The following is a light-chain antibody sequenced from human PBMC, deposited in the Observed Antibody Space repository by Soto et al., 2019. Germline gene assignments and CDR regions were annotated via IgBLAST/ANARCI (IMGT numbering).Light chain of an antibody. J-gene: IGKJ2*01. CDR2: GAS. V-gene: IGKV3-20*01. CDR3: QQYGRSPLT. Sequence: EIVLTQSPGTLSLSPGERATLSCRASQSVSSSYLAWYQQKPGQAPRLLIYGASSRATGIPDRFSGSGSGTVFPLTSSRQEPEDVAVYYCQQYGRSPLTFGQGTKLEIK. CDR1: QSVSSSY.